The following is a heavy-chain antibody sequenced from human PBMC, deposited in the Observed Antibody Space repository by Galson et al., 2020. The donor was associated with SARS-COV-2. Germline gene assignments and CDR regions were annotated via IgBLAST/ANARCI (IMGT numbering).Heavy chain of an antibody. CDR2: ITTSGTST. J-gene: IGHJ5*02. CDR1: GFTFSSYA. V-gene: IGHV3-23*01. Sequence: TGGSLRLSCAASGFTFSSYAMSWVRQAPGRGPEWVSTITTSGTSTYYADSVKGRFTISRDNSKNTLYLQMNSLRAEDTAVYYCAKARVPAAVKWFDPWGQGTLVTVSS. D-gene: IGHD2-2*01. CDR3: AKARVPAAVKWFDP.